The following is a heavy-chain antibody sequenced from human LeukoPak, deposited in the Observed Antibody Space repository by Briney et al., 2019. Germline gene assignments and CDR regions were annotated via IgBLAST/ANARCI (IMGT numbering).Heavy chain of an antibody. J-gene: IGHJ4*02. CDR1: GGSISSSSYH. Sequence: PSETLSLTCTVSGGSISSSSYHWGWIRQPPGKGLEWIGTIYYSGSTYYSPSLKSRVTISVDRSKNQFSLKLSSVTAADTAVYYCANPPTVTSFHYWGQGTLVTVSS. CDR3: ANPPTVTSFHY. V-gene: IGHV4-39*07. D-gene: IGHD4-11*01. CDR2: IYYSGST.